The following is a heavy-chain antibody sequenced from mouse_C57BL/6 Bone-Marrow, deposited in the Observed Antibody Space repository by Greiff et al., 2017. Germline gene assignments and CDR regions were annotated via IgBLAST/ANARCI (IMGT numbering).Heavy chain of an antibody. CDR2: INYDGSST. CDR3: ARDIYYDWGHYFDY. CDR1: GFTFSDYY. J-gene: IGHJ2*01. D-gene: IGHD2-4*01. Sequence: EVKLMESEGGLVQPGSSMKLSCTASGFTFSDYYMAWVRQVPEKGLEWVANINYDGSSTYYLDSLKSRFIISRDNAKNILYLQMSSLKSEDTATYYCARDIYYDWGHYFDYWGQGTTLTVSS. V-gene: IGHV5-16*01.